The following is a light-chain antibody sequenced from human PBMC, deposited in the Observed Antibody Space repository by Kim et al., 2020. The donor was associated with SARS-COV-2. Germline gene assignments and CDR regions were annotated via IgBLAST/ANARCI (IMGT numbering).Light chain of an antibody. Sequence: SVSPEQTATITCSGDKLGDKYACWYQQKPGQSPVVVIYQDNKRPSGIPDRFAGSNSGNTATLTISGTQAMDEADYYCQAWDSSLWVFGGGTQLTVL. CDR2: QDN. J-gene: IGLJ3*02. CDR1: KLGDKY. CDR3: QAWDSSLWV. V-gene: IGLV3-1*01.